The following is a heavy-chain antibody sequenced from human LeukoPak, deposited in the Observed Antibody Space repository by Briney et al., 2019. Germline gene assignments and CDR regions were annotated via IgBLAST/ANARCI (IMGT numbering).Heavy chain of an antibody. V-gene: IGHV3-30*19. CDR2: IWYDGSNK. CDR1: GFIFSSYG. Sequence: GGSLRLSCAASGFIFSSYGMHWVRQAPGKGLEWVAVIWYDGSNKYYADSVKGRFTISRDNSKNTLYLQMNSLRAEDTAVYYCARDQTGFCSGSSCLGSTFDYWGQGTLVTVSS. D-gene: IGHD2-15*01. J-gene: IGHJ4*02. CDR3: ARDQTGFCSGSSCLGSTFDY.